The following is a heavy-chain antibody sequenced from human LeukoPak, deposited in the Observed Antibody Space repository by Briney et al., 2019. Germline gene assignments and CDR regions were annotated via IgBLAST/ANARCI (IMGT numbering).Heavy chain of an antibody. V-gene: IGHV1-3*01. D-gene: IGHD6-13*01. CDR3: ARDQSSSWYNVFDY. J-gene: IGHJ4*02. CDR2: INAGNGNI. CDR1: GYTFTSYA. Sequence: ASVKVSCKASGYTFTSYAMHWVRQAPGQRLEWMGWINAGNGNIKYSQKFQGRVTITRDTSASTAYMELSSLRSEDTAVYYCARDQSSSWYNVFDYWGQGTLVTVSS.